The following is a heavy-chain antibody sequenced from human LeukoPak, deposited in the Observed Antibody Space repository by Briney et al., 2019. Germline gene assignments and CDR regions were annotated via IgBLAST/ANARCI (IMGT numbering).Heavy chain of an antibody. CDR3: ARGPVRDDGLTGISYYFGLDV. Sequence: SETLSLTCAVYGGSFTDYYWSWIRHLPGKGLEWIGEIHHRAGANYNPSLWGRVTISAGTSKNQFSLHPTSVTAADTATFYCARGPVRDDGLTGISYYFGLDVWGHGTTVTVFS. CDR2: IHHRAGA. D-gene: IGHD2-21*02. V-gene: IGHV4-34*01. J-gene: IGHJ6*02. CDR1: GGSFTDYY.